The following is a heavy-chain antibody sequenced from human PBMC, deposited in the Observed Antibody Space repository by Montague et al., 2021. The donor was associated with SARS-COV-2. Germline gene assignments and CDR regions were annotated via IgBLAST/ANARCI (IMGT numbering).Heavy chain of an antibody. CDR3: ARDKYYDILTGYYNY. CDR2: IYSGGST. D-gene: IGHD3-9*01. V-gene: IGHV3-66*01. J-gene: IGHJ4*02. CDR1: GFTVSSNY. Sequence: SLRLSCAASGFTVSSNYMSWVRQAPGKGLEWVSVIYSGGSTYYADSVKGRFTISGDNSKNTLYLQMNSLRAEDTAVYYCARDKYYDILTGYYNYWGQGTLVTVSS.